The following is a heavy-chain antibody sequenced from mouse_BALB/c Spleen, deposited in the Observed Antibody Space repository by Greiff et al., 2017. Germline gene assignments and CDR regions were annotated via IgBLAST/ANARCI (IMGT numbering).Heavy chain of an antibody. CDR3: ARGSYGLYAMDY. CDR2: INPNNGGT. D-gene: IGHD2-10*02. CDR1: GYTFTDYN. J-gene: IGHJ4*01. V-gene: IGHV1-18*01. Sequence: VQLQQSGPELVKPGASVKIPCKASGYTFTDYNMDWVKQSHGKSLEWIGDINPNNGGTIYNQKFKGKATLTVDKSSSTAYMELRSLTSEDTAVYYCARGSYGLYAMDYWGQGTSVTVSS.